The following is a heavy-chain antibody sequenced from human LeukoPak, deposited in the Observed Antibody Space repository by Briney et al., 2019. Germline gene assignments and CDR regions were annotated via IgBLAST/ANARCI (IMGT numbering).Heavy chain of an antibody. CDR2: TGIDGST. V-gene: IGHV3-23*01. CDR1: GFTFSYYA. Sequence: PGGSLRLSCAASGFTFSYYAMNWVRQAAGKGLEWVSGTGIDGSTYYADSVTGRFTISRDNSKNTLYLQMNSLIAGDTAVYFCAKDLLRSSLASIQGDWGQGTLVTVSS. CDR3: AKDLLRSSLASIQGD. D-gene: IGHD3-9*01. J-gene: IGHJ4*01.